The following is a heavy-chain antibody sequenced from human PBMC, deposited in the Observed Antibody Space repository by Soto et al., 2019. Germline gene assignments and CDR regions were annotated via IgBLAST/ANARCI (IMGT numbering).Heavy chain of an antibody. CDR2: IWYDGSNK. CDR1: GFTFRSYG. CDR3: AKGGGSSGDYVGH. Sequence: QVQVVESGGGVVQPGRSLRLSCAASGFTFRSYGMHWVRQAPGKGLEWVAVIWYDGSNKYYEDSVKGRFTISRDNSKNTVYLQMNSRRADDTAVYYCAKGGGSSGDYVGHWGKGTLVTVSS. V-gene: IGHV3-33*03. D-gene: IGHD4-17*01. J-gene: IGHJ5*02.